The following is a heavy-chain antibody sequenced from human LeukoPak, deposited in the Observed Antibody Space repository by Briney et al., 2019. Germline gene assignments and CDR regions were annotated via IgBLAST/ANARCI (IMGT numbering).Heavy chain of an antibody. Sequence: SETLSLTCTVSGGSISSGGYYWSWIRQHPGKGLEWIGYIYYSGSTYYNPSLKSRVTISVDTSKNQFSLKLSSVTAADTAVYYCARYGGNSVGNYCFDYWGQGTLVTVSS. V-gene: IGHV4-31*03. CDR2: IYYSGST. J-gene: IGHJ4*02. CDR3: ARYGGNSVGNYCFDY. D-gene: IGHD4-23*01. CDR1: GGSISSGGYY.